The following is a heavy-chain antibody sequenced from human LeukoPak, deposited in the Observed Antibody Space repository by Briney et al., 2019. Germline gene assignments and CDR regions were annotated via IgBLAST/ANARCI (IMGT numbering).Heavy chain of an antibody. CDR2: IKKDGSEK. CDR3: EVDGY. V-gene: IGHV3-7*01. D-gene: IGHD5-12*01. CDR1: GFTFSSHR. Sequence: GGSLRLSCAASGFTFSSHRMSWVRQAPGKGLEWVANIKKDGSEKYYVDSVKGRFTISRDNAKNSLYLQMNSLRAEDTAVYYCEVDGYWGQGTLVTVSS. J-gene: IGHJ4*02.